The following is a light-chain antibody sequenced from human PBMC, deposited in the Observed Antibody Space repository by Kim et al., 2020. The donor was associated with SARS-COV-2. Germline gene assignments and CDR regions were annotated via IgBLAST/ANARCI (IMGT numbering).Light chain of an antibody. CDR3: QFWDSSTYV. CDR1: NIGSKN. Sequence: SVTLGQTARITCGGNNIGSKNVHWYQQKPGQAPVLVIFRDNDRPSGIPERFSGSNSGNTATLTISRAQAGDEADYYCQFWDSSTYVFGGGTKVTV. J-gene: IGLJ6*01. CDR2: RDN. V-gene: IGLV3-9*01.